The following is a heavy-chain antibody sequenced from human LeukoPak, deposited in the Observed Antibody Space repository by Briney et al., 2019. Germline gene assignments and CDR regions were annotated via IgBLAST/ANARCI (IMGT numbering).Heavy chain of an antibody. CDR1: SGSISTSNYY. J-gene: IGHJ3*02. CDR3: AREGTIFGVVTNDAFDI. CDR2: IFYSGST. D-gene: IGHD3-3*01. V-gene: IGHV4-39*07. Sequence: SETLSLTCTVSSGSISTSNYYWGWVRQPPGKALEWIGNIFYSGSTYYSPSLKSRVTISVDTSKNQFSLRLSSVTAADTAVYYCAREGTIFGVVTNDAFDIWGQGTMVTVSS.